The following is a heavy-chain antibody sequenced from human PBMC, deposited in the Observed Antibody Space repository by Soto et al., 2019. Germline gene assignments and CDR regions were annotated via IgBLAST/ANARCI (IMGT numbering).Heavy chain of an antibody. V-gene: IGHV1-3*01. J-gene: IGHJ6*02. Sequence: ASVKVSCKASGYTFTSYAMHWVRQAPGQRLERMGWINAGNGNTKYSQKFQGRVTITRDTSASTAYMKLSSLRSEDTAVYYCARDLAPLYDILTGTTMDVWGQGTTVTVSS. CDR2: INAGNGNT. CDR1: GYTFTSYA. CDR3: ARDLAPLYDILTGTTMDV. D-gene: IGHD3-9*01.